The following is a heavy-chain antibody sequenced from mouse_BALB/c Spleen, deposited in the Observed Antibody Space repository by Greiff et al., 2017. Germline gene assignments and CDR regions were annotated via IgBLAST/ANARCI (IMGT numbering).Heavy chain of an antibody. Sequence: EVKLMESGGGLVQPGGSLKLSCAASGFAFSRYWMSWVRQAPGKGLEWIGEINPDSSTINYTPSLKDKFIISRDNAKNTLYLQMSKVRSEDTALYYCARYYWYLDDWGAGTSVTVSS. CDR3: ARYYWYLDD. J-gene: IGHJ1*01. CDR2: INPDSSTI. CDR1: GFAFSRYW. V-gene: IGHV4-1*02.